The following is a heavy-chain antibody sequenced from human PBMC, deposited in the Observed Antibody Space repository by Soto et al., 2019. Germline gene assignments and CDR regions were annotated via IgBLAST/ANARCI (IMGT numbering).Heavy chain of an antibody. V-gene: IGHV3-9*01. CDR1: GFTFDDYA. CDR2: ISWNSGSI. D-gene: IGHD3-9*01. J-gene: IGHJ6*03. Sequence: GGSLRLSCAASGFTFDDYAMHWVRQAPGKGLEWVSGISWNSGSIGYADSVKGRFTISRDNAKNSLYLQMNSLRAEDTALYYCAKAKGASYHDTLYYYYMDVWGKGTTVTVSS. CDR3: AKAKGASYHDTLYYYYMDV.